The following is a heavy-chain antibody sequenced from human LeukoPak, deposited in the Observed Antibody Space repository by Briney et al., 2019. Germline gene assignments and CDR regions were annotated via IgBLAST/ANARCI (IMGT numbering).Heavy chain of an antibody. J-gene: IGHJ4*02. CDR2: IKKDGSEK. D-gene: IGHD5-12*01. CDR1: GFTFSSYW. V-gene: IGHV3-7*01. CDR3: ARDHPYSGYDLAAYFDY. Sequence: GGSLRLSCAASGFTFSSYWMSWVRQAPGKGLEWVANIKKDGSEKYYVDSVKGRFTISRDNAKNSLYLQMNSLRAEDTAVYYCARDHPYSGYDLAAYFDYWGQGTLVTVSS.